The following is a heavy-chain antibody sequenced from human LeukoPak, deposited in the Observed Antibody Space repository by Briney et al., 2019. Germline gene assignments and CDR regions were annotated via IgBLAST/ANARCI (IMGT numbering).Heavy chain of an antibody. Sequence: SETLSLTSAVDGGSFSGYYWSLLRQPPGKGLEWIGEINHSGSTNYNPSLKSRVTISVDTSKNQFSLKLNSVTAADTAVYYCAREWFPDAFDIWGQGTMVTVSS. V-gene: IGHV4-34*01. CDR3: AREWFPDAFDI. CDR1: GGSFSGYY. J-gene: IGHJ3*02. CDR2: INHSGST. D-gene: IGHD3-22*01.